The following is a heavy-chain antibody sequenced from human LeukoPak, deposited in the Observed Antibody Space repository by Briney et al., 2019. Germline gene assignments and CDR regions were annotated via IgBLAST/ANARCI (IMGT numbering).Heavy chain of an antibody. Sequence: GRSLRLSCAASGFTFGSYGMHWVRQAPGKGLEWVALIRYDGGDQYYADSVKGRFTISRDNSKNSLYLQMNSLRAEDTAVYYCARDGYGYSPTLDYWGQGTLVTVSS. D-gene: IGHD5-24*01. J-gene: IGHJ4*02. V-gene: IGHV3-33*01. CDR3: ARDGYGYSPTLDY. CDR2: IRYDGGDQ. CDR1: GFTFGSYG.